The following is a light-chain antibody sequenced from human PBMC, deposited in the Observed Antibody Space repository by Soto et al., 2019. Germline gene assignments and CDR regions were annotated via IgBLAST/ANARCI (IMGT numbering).Light chain of an antibody. V-gene: IGKV3-20*01. CDR2: GTS. CDR3: QQYDSSPRT. Sequence: EIVLTQSPGTLSLSPGDRGTLSCRASQSFSSRSLAWYQQKAGQAPRLLIYGTSIRATGIPDRFSGSGSGTDFTLTIRRLEPEDFAVYYCQQYDSSPRTFGQGTRVEI. J-gene: IGKJ1*01. CDR1: QSFSSRS.